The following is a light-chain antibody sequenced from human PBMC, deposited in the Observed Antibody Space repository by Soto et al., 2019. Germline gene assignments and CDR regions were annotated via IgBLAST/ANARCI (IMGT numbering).Light chain of an antibody. Sequence: EIVMTQSPATLSVSPGERATLSCRASQSVSSNLAWYQQKPGQAPRLLIYGASTRATGIPARFSGSGSWTEFTITISSLQSEDSAVYYCQQYNNWPYTFGQGTKLEIK. CDR1: QSVSSN. V-gene: IGKV3-15*01. CDR3: QQYNNWPYT. CDR2: GAS. J-gene: IGKJ2*01.